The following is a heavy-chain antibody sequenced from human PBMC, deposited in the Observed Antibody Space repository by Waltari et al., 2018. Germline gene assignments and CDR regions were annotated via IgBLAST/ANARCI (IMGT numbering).Heavy chain of an antibody. J-gene: IGHJ4*02. D-gene: IGHD4-17*01. V-gene: IGHV3-15*01. Sequence: QLVQSGGGLVRTGESLRLTCVGSGYPFHDAWMSWVRQAPAKGLGWVGRMKREVDGGTAEYIESVKDRFTISREESKNTLYRQMNSRKSEDSAVYCCVRESYGNDIWGQGTLVTVSS. CDR1: GYPFHDAW. CDR3: VRESYGNDI. CDR2: MKREVDGGTA.